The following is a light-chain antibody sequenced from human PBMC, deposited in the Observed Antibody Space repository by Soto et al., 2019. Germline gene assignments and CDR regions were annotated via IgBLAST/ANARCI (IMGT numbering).Light chain of an antibody. V-gene: IGKV3-20*01. CDR1: ETISSDK. CDR2: GTF. J-gene: IGKJ1*01. CDR3: QQYGSLT. Sequence: EIVLTQSPGTLSVSPGERATLSCRASETISSDKLAWYQQKPGQPPSLLIYGTFSMATGIPDRFSGSGSGTDVTLDISSLEPADSAIYYGQQYGSLTLDKGTKVKI.